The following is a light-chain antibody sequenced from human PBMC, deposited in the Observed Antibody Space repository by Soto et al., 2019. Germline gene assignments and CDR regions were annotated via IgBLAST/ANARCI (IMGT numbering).Light chain of an antibody. Sequence: DIQMTQSPSTLSASVGDRVTIACRASQNINRRLAWYQQKPGKAPNLLIYDASSLESGVPASFRGGGSGTEFTLTISSLQHDDFSTFYCQPYNNYPWQFGQAPKVDIK. CDR3: QPYNNYPWQ. CDR2: DAS. V-gene: IGKV1-5*01. CDR1: QNINRR. J-gene: IGKJ1*01.